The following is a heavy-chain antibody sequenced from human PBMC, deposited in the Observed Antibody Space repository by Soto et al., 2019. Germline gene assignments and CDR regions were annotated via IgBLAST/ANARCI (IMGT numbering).Heavy chain of an antibody. J-gene: IGHJ4*02. CDR1: GGSISSGGYY. V-gene: IGHV4-31*03. D-gene: IGHD3-22*01. CDR3: ASSSSGHLASSY. CDR2: IYYSGST. Sequence: PSETLSLACTVSGGSISSGGYYWSWIRQHPGKGLEWIGYIYYSGSTYYNPSLKSRVTISVDTSKNQFSLKLSSVTAADTAVYYCASSSSGHLASSYWGQGTLVTVSS.